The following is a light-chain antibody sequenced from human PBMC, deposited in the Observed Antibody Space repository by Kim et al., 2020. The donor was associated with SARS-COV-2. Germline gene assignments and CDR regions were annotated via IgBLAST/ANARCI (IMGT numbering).Light chain of an antibody. V-gene: IGLV3-19*01. CDR1: SLKSYY. CDR2: GKN. Sequence: SSELTQDPAVSVALGQTVRITCQGDSLKSYYATWYKQKPGKAPILVIYGKNNRPSGIPERFSGSSYGNTASLTITVTQAGDEADYYCNSRDSNDNVVFGGGTKLTVL. J-gene: IGLJ2*01. CDR3: NSRDSNDNVV.